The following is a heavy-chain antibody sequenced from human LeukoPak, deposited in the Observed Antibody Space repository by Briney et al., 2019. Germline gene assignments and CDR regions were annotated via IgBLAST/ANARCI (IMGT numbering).Heavy chain of an antibody. CDR2: ISSSGSTI. CDR3: ASSAAGIYGY. V-gene: IGHV3-48*03. J-gene: IGHJ4*02. D-gene: IGHD6-13*01. Sequence: GGSLRLSCAASGFTFSSYEMNWVRQAPGKGLGWVSYISSSGSTIYYADSVKGRFTISRDNAKNSLYLQMNSLRAEDTAVYYCASSAAGIYGYWGQGTLVTVSS. CDR1: GFTFSSYE.